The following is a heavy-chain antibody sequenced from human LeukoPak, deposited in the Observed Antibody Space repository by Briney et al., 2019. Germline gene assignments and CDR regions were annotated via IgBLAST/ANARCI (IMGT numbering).Heavy chain of an antibody. CDR2: IYYSGST. D-gene: IGHD6-19*01. Sequence: SETLSLTCTVSGGSISSGGYYWSWIRQHPGKGLEWIGYIYYSGSTNYNPSLKSRVTISVDTSKNQFSLKLSSVTAADTAVYYCAIIAVAGTMSSWGQGTLVTVSS. J-gene: IGHJ5*02. CDR1: GGSISSGGYY. CDR3: AIIAVAGTMSS. V-gene: IGHV4-61*08.